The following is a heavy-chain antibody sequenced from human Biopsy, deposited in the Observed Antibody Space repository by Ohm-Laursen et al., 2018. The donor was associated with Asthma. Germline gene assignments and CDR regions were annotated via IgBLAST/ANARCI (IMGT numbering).Heavy chain of an antibody. CDR2: ISVYNGNT. CDR3: ARAVDYSHYYGIDV. J-gene: IGHJ6*02. V-gene: IGHV1-18*01. CDR1: GYTFNSAG. D-gene: IGHD3-10*01. Sequence: ASVKVSCKTSGYTFNSAGITWVRQAPGQGLEWMGWISVYNGNTKVAQKLQDRVTMITDTSTSTAYMELRSLRSDDTAAYFCARAVDYSHYYGIDVWGQGTTVAVSS.